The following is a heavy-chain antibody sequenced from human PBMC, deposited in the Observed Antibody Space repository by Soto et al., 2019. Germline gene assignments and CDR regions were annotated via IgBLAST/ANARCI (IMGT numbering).Heavy chain of an antibody. Sequence: EVQLVESGGGLVQPGGSLRLSCEVSGIIFSNYWMHWVRQAPGKGLLWVSRINMDGSTVGYADSVKGRFTISRDNAKNTLYLQMNSLRGEDTAMYYCARRTPTGEEDYWGQGTLVTVSS. CDR3: ARRTPTGEEDY. V-gene: IGHV3-74*01. CDR2: INMDGSTV. CDR1: GIIFSNYW. J-gene: IGHJ4*02. D-gene: IGHD7-27*01.